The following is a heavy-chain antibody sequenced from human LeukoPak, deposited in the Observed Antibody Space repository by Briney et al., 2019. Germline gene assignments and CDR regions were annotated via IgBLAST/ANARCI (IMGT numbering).Heavy chain of an antibody. CDR3: VKITSVTGGDC. J-gene: IGHJ4*02. V-gene: IGHV3-64D*09. CDR2: ISNNGGSS. D-gene: IGHD1-14*01. CDR1: GFTFSAYA. Sequence: GGSLRLSCSASGFTFSAYAMYWVRQAPGKGLEYVSGISNNGGSSFYADSVKGRFTISRDNSKNTLYLQMSSLRADDTAVYYCVKITSVTGGDCWGQGTRLTVSS.